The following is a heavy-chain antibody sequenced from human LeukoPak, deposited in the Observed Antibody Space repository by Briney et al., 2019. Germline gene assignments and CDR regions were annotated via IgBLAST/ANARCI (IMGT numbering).Heavy chain of an antibody. Sequence: GGSLRLSCADSRFTFSNYWMHWARQLPGKGLVWVSRISPTGSTTSYADSVKGRFTVSRDNAKNTLYLQVNNLRAEDTAVYYCARGPNSNWSGLDFWGQGTLLTVSS. D-gene: IGHD6-6*01. CDR1: RFTFSNYW. J-gene: IGHJ4*02. CDR3: ARGPNSNWSGLDF. V-gene: IGHV3-74*01. CDR2: ISPTGSTT.